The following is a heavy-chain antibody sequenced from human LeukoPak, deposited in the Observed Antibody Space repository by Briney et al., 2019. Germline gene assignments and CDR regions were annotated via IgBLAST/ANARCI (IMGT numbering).Heavy chain of an antibody. Sequence: ASVKVSCKASGYTFTSYYMHWVRQAPGQGLEWMGIINPSGGSTSYAQKFQGRVTMPRDTSTSTVYMELSSLRSEDTAVYYCASLIVGATSTYDYWGQGTLVTVSS. CDR3: ASLIVGATSTYDY. J-gene: IGHJ4*02. D-gene: IGHD1-26*01. V-gene: IGHV1-46*01. CDR1: GYTFTSYY. CDR2: INPSGGST.